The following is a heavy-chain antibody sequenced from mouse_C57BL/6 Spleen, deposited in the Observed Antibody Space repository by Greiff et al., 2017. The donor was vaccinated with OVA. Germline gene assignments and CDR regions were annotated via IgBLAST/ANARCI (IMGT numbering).Heavy chain of an antibody. CDR3: AKEGYEGYFDV. Sequence: ESGPGLVKPSQSLSLTCSVTGYSITSGYYWNWIRQFPGNKLEWMGYISYDGSNNYNPSLKNRISITRDTSKNQFFLKLNSVTTEDTATYYCAKEGYEGYFDVWGTGTTVTVSS. CDR1: GYSITSGYY. J-gene: IGHJ1*03. CDR2: ISYDGSN. V-gene: IGHV3-6*01. D-gene: IGHD3-1*01.